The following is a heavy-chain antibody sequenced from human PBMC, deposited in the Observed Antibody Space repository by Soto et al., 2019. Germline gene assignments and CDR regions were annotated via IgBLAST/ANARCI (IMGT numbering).Heavy chain of an antibody. CDR1: GFTFSNAW. CDR2: IKSKTDGGTT. CDR3: TTDEFIGYDFWSGYYYDY. Sequence: EVQLVESGGGLVKPGGSLRLSCAASGFTFSNAWMSWVRQAPGKGLEWVGRIKSKTDGGTTDYAAPVKGRFTISRDDSNNTLYLQMNSLKTEDTAVYYCTTDEFIGYDFWSGYYYDYWGQGTLVTVSS. D-gene: IGHD3-3*01. V-gene: IGHV3-15*01. J-gene: IGHJ4*02.